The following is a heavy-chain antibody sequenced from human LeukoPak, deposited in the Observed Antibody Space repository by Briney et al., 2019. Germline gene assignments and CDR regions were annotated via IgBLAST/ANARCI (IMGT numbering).Heavy chain of an antibody. Sequence: ASVKVSCKASGYTFTSYGISWVRQAPGQGLEWMGWISANDGNTDYPQKLQGRVTMTRDTSTSTVYMELSSLRSEDTAVYYCARGGGAAYCGGDCYSGLDYWGQGTLVTVSS. CDR1: GYTFTSYG. CDR3: ARGGGAAYCGGDCYSGLDY. V-gene: IGHV1-18*01. D-gene: IGHD2-21*02. J-gene: IGHJ4*02. CDR2: ISANDGNT.